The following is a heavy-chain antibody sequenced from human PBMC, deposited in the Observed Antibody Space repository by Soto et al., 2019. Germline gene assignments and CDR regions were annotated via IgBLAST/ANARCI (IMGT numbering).Heavy chain of an antibody. CDR1: GYSFTSYW. CDR2: IYPGDSDT. Sequence: GESLKISCKGSGYSFTSYWIGWVRQMPGKGLEWMGIIYPGDSDTRYSPSFQGQVTISADKSISTAYLQWSSLKASDTAMYYCARHIEVTGTTTYNWFDPWGQGTLVTVSS. V-gene: IGHV5-51*01. J-gene: IGHJ5*02. CDR3: ARHIEVTGTTTYNWFDP. D-gene: IGHD1-7*01.